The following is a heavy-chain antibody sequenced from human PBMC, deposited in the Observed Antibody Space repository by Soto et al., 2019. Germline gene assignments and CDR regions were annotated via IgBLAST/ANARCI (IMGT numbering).Heavy chain of an antibody. J-gene: IGHJ4*02. CDR3: AKVGGTGLINVEDY. CDR1: GFPFSSYA. CDR2: ISGSGGST. D-gene: IGHD1-26*01. V-gene: IGHV3-23*01. Sequence: PGGSLRLSCAASGFPFSSYAMSWVRQAPGKGLEWVSAISGSGGSTYYADSVKGRFTISSDNSKNTLYLQMNSLRAEDTAVYYCAKVGGTGLINVEDYWGQGTLVTVSS.